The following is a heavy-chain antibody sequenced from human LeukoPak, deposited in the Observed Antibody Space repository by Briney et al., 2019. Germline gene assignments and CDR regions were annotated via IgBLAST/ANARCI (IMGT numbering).Heavy chain of an antibody. J-gene: IGHJ4*02. CDR2: ISGSGGST. CDR3: AKWHSSSWYLRT. Sequence: PGGSLRLSCAASGFTFSSYAMSWVRQAPGKGLEWVSAISGSGGSTYYADSVKGRLTISRDNSKNTLYLQMNSLRAEDTAVYYCAKWHSSSWYLRTWGQGTLVTVSS. D-gene: IGHD6-13*01. CDR1: GFTFSSYA. V-gene: IGHV3-23*01.